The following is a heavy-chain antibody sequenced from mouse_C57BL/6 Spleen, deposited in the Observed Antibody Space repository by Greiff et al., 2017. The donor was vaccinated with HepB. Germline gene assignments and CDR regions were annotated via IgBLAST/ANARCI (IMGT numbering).Heavy chain of an antibody. J-gene: IGHJ2*01. CDR3: ARGAAQDY. V-gene: IGHV1-26*01. CDR2: INPNNGGT. D-gene: IGHD3-2*02. Sequence: EVLLQQSGPELVKPGASVKISCKASGYTFTDYYMNWVKQSHGKSLEWIGDINPNNGGTSYNQKFKGKATLTVDKSSSTAYMELRSLTSEDSAVYYCARGAAQDYWGQGTTLTVSS. CDR1: GYTFTDYY.